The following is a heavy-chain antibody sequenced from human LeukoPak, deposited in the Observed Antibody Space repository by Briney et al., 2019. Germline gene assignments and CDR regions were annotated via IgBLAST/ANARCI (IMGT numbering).Heavy chain of an antibody. CDR2: IYYSGST. V-gene: IGHV4-59*12. CDR3: ARYSSSSLYYYYMDV. CDR1: GGSISSYY. Sequence: SETLSLTCTVSGGSISSYYWSWIRQPPGKGLEWIGYIYYSGSTNYNPSLKSRATISVDTSKNQFSLKLSSVTAADTAVYYCARYSSSSLYYYYMDVWGKGTTVTVSS. J-gene: IGHJ6*03. D-gene: IGHD6-6*01.